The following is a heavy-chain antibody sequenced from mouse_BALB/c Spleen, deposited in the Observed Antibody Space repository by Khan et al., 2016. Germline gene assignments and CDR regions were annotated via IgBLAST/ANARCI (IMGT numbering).Heavy chain of an antibody. CDR3: NLFAY. CDR1: GFNIKDYY. V-gene: IGHV14-4*02. CDR2: IDPENGDT. Sequence: VQLQQSGAELVRSGASVKLSCTASGFNIKDYYMHWVKQRPEQGLEWIGWIDPENGDTEYAPKFQGKAAMTADTSSNTAYLQLSSLTSEDTAVYYCNLFAYWGQGTLVTVSA. J-gene: IGHJ3*01.